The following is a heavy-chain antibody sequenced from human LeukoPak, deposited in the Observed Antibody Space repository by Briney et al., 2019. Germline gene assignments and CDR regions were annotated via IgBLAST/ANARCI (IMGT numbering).Heavy chain of an antibody. D-gene: IGHD2-15*01. CDR1: GYTFNNLG. J-gene: IGHJ4*02. Sequence: ASVKVSCKTSGYTFNNLGITWVRQAPGQGPEWIGWISIGDGRTHYGRKFQDRVSITREMSSNTAFLELSSLRSDDTAVYFCSRSYYSSSWYYFDHWGQGTLVIVSS. CDR3: SRSYYSSSWYYFDH. V-gene: IGHV1-18*01. CDR2: ISIGDGRT.